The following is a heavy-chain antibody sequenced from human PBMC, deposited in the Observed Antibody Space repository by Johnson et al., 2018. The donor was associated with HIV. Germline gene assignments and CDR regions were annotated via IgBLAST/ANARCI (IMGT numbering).Heavy chain of an antibody. CDR1: GFTFSNYG. CDR3: VRQLGSDAFDI. J-gene: IGHJ3*02. D-gene: IGHD7-27*01. CDR2: INWNGAST. Sequence: VQLVESGGGVVQSGRSLRLSCAASGFTFSNYGMHWIHQAPGKGLEWVSGINWNGASTGYADSVKGRFTISRDNAKNSLYLQMNSLRAEDTAVYYCVRQLGSDAFDIWGQGTMVTVYS. V-gene: IGHV3-20*04.